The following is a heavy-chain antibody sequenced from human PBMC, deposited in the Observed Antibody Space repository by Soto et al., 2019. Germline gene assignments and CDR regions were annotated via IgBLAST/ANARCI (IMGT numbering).Heavy chain of an antibody. Sequence: SETLSLTCTVSGGSISSSSYYWGWIRQPPGKGLEWIGSIYYSGSTYYNPSLKSRVTISVETSKNQFSLKLSSVTAADTAVYYCASPGKPRYSSSLGLVYFQHWGQGTLVTVSS. CDR3: ASPGKPRYSSSLGLVYFQH. CDR1: GGSISSSSYY. D-gene: IGHD6-13*01. CDR2: IYYSGST. V-gene: IGHV4-39*01. J-gene: IGHJ1*01.